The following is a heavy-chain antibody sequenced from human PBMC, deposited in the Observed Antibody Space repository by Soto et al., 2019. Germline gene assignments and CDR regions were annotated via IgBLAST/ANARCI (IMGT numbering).Heavy chain of an antibody. CDR1: GGSISSGGYY. D-gene: IGHD3-10*01. CDR2: IYYSGST. J-gene: IGHJ4*02. CDR3: AREEVPYYIDY. V-gene: IGHV4-31*03. Sequence: PSETLSLTCTVSGGSISSGGYYWSWIRQHPGKGLEWIGYIYYSGSTYYNPSLKSRVTISVDTSKNQFSLKLSSVTAADTAVYYCAREEVPYYIDYWGQGTLVTVSS.